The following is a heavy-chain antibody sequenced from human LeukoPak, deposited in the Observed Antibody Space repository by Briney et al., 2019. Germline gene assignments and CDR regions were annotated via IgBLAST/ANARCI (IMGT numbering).Heavy chain of an antibody. CDR1: GGSISSSSYY. D-gene: IGHD6-13*01. CDR2: IYYSGST. CDR3: ARGSGDSSSWGY. V-gene: IGHV4-39*07. Sequence: NPSETLSLTCTVSGGSISSSSYYWGWIRQPPGKGLEWIGSIYYSGSTYYNPSLKSRVTISVDTSKNQFSLKLSSVTAADTAVYYCARGSGDSSSWGYWGQGTLVTVSS. J-gene: IGHJ4*02.